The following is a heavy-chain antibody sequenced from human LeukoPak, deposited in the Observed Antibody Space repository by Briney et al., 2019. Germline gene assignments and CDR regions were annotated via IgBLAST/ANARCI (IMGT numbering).Heavy chain of an antibody. D-gene: IGHD3-10*01. Sequence: ASVKVSCKASGYTFTSYGISWVRQAPGQGLEWMGWISAYNGNTNYAQKLQGRVTMTTDTSTSTAYMELRSLRSDDTAVYYCARDSLLWVQCFGELFGNWFDPWGQGTLVTVSS. V-gene: IGHV1-18*01. J-gene: IGHJ5*02. CDR3: ARDSLLWVQCFGELFGNWFDP. CDR1: GYTFTSYG. CDR2: ISAYNGNT.